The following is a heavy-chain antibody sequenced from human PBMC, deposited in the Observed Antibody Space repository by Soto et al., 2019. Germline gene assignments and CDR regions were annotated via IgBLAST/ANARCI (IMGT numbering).Heavy chain of an antibody. Sequence: SWMRQMPGKGLEWMGRIDPSDSYTNYSPSFQGHVTISVDKSISTAYLQWSSLKASDTAMYYYARTQHGLNPRGQRTLVT. CDR2: IDPSDSYT. CDR3: ARTQHGLNP. V-gene: IGHV5-10-1*01. J-gene: IGHJ5*02.